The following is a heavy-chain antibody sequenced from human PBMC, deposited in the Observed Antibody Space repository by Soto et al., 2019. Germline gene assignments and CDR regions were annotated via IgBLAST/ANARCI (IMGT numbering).Heavy chain of an antibody. D-gene: IGHD1-20*01. Sequence: EVQLLESGGHLVQPGGSLRLSCAASGFTFSTYTMNWVRQAPGKGLEWVSSIGWGAGVTYYADSVRGRFTVSRDDSRXXXXXXXXXXTVDAPAISSCAKDRHPDGIWSSDFWGQG. CDR1: GFTFSTYT. J-gene: IGHJ4*02. CDR2: IGWGAGVT. CDR3: AKDRHPDGIWSSDF. V-gene: IGHV3-23*01.